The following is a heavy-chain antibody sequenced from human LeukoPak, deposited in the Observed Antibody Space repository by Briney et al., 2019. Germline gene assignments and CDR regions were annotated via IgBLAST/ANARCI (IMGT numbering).Heavy chain of an antibody. CDR1: GGSISSYY. D-gene: IGHD5-18*01. J-gene: IGHJ3*02. CDR2: IYYSGST. Sequence: PSETLSLTCTVPGGSISSYYWSWIRQPPGKGLEWIGYIYYSGSTNYNPSLKSRVTISVDTSKNQFYLKLSSVTAADTAVYYCAREEIQFDAFDIWGQGTMVTVSS. V-gene: IGHV4-59*01. CDR3: AREEIQFDAFDI.